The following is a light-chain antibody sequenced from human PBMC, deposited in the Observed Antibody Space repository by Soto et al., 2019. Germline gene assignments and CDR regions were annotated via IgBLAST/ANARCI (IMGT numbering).Light chain of an antibody. CDR3: SSYTSSTVYI. V-gene: IGLV2-14*03. Sequence: QSVLTQPASVSGSPGRSITISCTGTSSDVGGYSYVSWYQQHPGDAPKLMIYHVTNRPSGVSDRFSGSKSGNTASLTISGLQAEDEADYYCSSYTSSTVYIFGTGTKVTVL. CDR1: SSDVGGYSY. J-gene: IGLJ1*01. CDR2: HVT.